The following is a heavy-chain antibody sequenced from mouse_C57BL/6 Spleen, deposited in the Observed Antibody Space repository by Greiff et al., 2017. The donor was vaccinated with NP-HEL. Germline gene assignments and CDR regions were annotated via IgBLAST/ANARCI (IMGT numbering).Heavy chain of an antibody. Sequence: EVQLVESGGGLVKPGGSLKLSCAASGFTFSDYGMHWVRQAPEKGLEWVAYISSGSSTIYYADTVKGRFTISRDNAKNTLFLQMTSLRSEDTAMYYCARGDYYGREFAYWGQGTLVTVSA. CDR1: GFTFSDYG. V-gene: IGHV5-17*01. J-gene: IGHJ3*01. D-gene: IGHD1-1*01. CDR3: ARGDYYGREFAY. CDR2: ISSGSSTI.